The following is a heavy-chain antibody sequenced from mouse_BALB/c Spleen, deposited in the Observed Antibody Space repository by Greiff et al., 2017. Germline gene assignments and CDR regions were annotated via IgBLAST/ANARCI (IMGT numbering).Heavy chain of an antibody. D-gene: IGHD1-1*01. CDR2: INPGSGGT. CDR1: GYAFTNYL. V-gene: IGHV1-54*01. J-gene: IGHJ3*01. Sequence: VKLQQSGAELVRPGTSVKVSCKASGYAFTNYLIEWVKQRPGQGLEWIGVINPGSGGTNYNEKFKGKATLTADKSSSTAYMQLSSLTSDDSAVYFCARGDYYGWFAYWGQGTLVTVSA. CDR3: ARGDYYGWFAY.